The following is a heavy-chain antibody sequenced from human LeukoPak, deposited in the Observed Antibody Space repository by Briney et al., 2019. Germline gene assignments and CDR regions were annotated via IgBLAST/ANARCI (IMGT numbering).Heavy chain of an antibody. D-gene: IGHD3-10*01. Sequence: GGSLRLSCAVSGPIVSTNYMSWVRQVPGKGLEWISILYVNENRYYADSVKGRFIISRDTSKNTLYLQMISLRAEDTAVYYCARDPQTYHRASGSYYMPHWGQGTPVTVSS. J-gene: IGHJ4*02. CDR1: GPIVSTNY. CDR2: LYVNENR. CDR3: ARDPQTYHRASGSYYMPH. V-gene: IGHV3-53*01.